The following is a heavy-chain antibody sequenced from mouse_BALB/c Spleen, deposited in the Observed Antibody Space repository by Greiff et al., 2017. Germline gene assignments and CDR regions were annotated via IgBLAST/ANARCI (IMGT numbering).Heavy chain of an antibody. CDR1: GFTFSSYG. J-gene: IGHJ3*01. D-gene: IGHD2-2*01. CDR3: ARHPYGYDGRGFAY. CDR2: ISSGGSYT. V-gene: IGHV5-6*01. Sequence: EVKLMESGGDLVKPGGSLKLSCAASGFTFSSYGMSWVRQTPDKRLEWVATISSGGSYTYYPDSVKGRFTISRDNAKNTLYLQMSSLKSEDTAMYYCARHPYGYDGRGFAYWGQGTLVTVSA.